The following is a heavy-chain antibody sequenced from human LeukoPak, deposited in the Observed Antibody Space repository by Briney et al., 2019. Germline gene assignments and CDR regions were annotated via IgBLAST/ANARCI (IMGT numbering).Heavy chain of an antibody. J-gene: IGHJ4*02. V-gene: IGHV3-23*01. Sequence: GGSLRLSCAASEFTFSNYAMSWVRQAPGKGLEWVSAISGGAGNTYYADSVKGRFTISRDNSKNTLYLQMNSLRAEDTAVYYCATKGAGTARHFDYWGQGTLVTVSS. D-gene: IGHD6-19*01. CDR1: EFTFSNYA. CDR3: ATKGAGTARHFDY. CDR2: ISGGAGNT.